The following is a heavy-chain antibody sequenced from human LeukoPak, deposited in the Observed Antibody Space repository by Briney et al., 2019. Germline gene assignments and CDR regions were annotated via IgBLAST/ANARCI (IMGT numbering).Heavy chain of an antibody. CDR1: GFTFDDYA. V-gene: IGHV3-9*01. CDR2: ISWNSGSI. Sequence: GGSLRLSCAASGFTFDDYAMHWVRQAPGKGLEWVSGISWNSGSIGYADSVKGRFTISRDNAKNSLYLQMNSLRAEDTAVYYCAKPSYYYYGMDVWGQGTTVTVSS. CDR3: AKPSYYYYGMDV. J-gene: IGHJ6*02.